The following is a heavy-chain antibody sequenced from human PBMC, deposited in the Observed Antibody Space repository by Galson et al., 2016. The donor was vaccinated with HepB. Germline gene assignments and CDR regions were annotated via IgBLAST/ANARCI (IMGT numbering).Heavy chain of an antibody. D-gene: IGHD5-12*01. CDR3: ARVRSGYSGYANPYYYGMDV. J-gene: IGHJ6*02. V-gene: IGHV6-1*01. CDR1: GDSVSSNSAT. CDR2: TYYRSEWYN. Sequence: CAISGDSVSSNSATWNWIRQSPSRGLEWLGRTYYRSEWYNDYTLSVKSRITINPDTSKNQFSLQLNSVTPEDTAVYYCARVRSGYSGYANPYYYGMDVWGQETTVTVSS.